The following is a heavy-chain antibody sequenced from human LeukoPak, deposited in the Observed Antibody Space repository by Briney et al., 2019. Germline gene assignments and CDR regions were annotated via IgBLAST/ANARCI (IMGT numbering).Heavy chain of an antibody. J-gene: IGHJ4*02. CDR2: IYYSGST. CDR3: AKDSLIVGATDFDY. Sequence: SETLSLTCTVSGGSISSSSYYWGWIRQPPGKGLEWIGSIYYSGSTYYNPSLKSRVTISVDTSKNQFSLKLSSVTAADTAVYYCAKDSLIVGATDFDYWGQGTLVTVSS. D-gene: IGHD1-26*01. CDR1: GGSISSSSYY. V-gene: IGHV4-39*07.